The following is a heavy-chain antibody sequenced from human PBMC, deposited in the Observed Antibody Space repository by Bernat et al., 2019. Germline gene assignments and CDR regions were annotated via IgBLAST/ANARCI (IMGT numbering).Heavy chain of an antibody. CDR3: ERGAYYDILTGYSNYFDY. V-gene: IGHV1-69*01. CDR2: IIPIFGTA. J-gene: IGHJ4*02. Sequence: QVQLVQSGAEVKKPGSSVKVSCKASGGTFSSYAISWVRQAPGQGLEWMGGIIPIFGTANYAQKFQGRVTITADESTSTAYMELSSLRSEDTAVYYCERGAYYDILTGYSNYFDYWGQGTLVTVSS. CDR1: GGTFSSYA. D-gene: IGHD3-9*01.